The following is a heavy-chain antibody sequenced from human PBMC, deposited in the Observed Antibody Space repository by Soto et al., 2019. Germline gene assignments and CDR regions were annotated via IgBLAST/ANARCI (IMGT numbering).Heavy chain of an antibody. V-gene: IGHV4-31*03. D-gene: IGHD2-15*01. Sequence: SETLSLTCSVSGAALNSGNYYWSWIRQVPGKGLEWIGHIYVTGAVDYNPSLRDRITISQDTSERQFSLNLRLVTAADTAVYYCERLRTATNNYKCFDPWVQGTLVTVSP. CDR3: ERLRTATNNYKCFDP. CDR2: IYVTGAV. CDR1: GAALNSGNYY. J-gene: IGHJ5*02.